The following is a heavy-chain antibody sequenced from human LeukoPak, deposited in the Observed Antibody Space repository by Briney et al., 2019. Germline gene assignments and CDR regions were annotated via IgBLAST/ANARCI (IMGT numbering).Heavy chain of an antibody. CDR3: ARDHNYAFDY. J-gene: IGHJ4*02. CDR1: GFTFSSYS. D-gene: IGHD5-18*01. V-gene: IGHV3-48*01. Sequence: GGSLRLSCAASGFTFSSYSMYWVRQAPGKGLEWVSYISSSSGTINYADSVKGRFTISGDNARNSLYLQMNSLRGEDTAVDYCARDHNYAFDYWGQGTLVTVSS. CDR2: ISSSSGTI.